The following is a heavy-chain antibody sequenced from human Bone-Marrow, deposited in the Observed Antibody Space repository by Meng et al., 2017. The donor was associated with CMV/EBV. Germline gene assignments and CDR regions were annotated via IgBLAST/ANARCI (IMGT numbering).Heavy chain of an antibody. V-gene: IGHV3-21*01. D-gene: IGHD2-15*01. CDR2: ISASSTYI. J-gene: IGHJ4*02. CDR1: GFTFSSYG. Sequence: GESLKISCAASGFTFSSYGMNWVRQAPGKGLEWVSSISASSTYIYYADSVKGRFTISRDNAKNSLYLQMNSLRVEDTAVYFCARDYLDLLSNYWGQGTLVTVSS. CDR3: ARDYLDLLSNY.